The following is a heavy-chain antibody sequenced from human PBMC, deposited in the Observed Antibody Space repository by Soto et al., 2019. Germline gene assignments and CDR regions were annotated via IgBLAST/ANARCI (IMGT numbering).Heavy chain of an antibody. CDR1: GFTFSSYS. D-gene: IGHD1-7*01. J-gene: IGHJ6*02. Sequence: GSLRLACAASGFTFSSYSMNWVRQAPGKGLEWVSSISSSSSYIYYADSVKSRFTISRDNAKNSLYLQMNSLRAKDTAVYYCARDEVLELRYYYYYGIDVWGQGTTVTVS. V-gene: IGHV3-21*01. CDR3: ARDEVLELRYYYYYGIDV. CDR2: ISSSSSYI.